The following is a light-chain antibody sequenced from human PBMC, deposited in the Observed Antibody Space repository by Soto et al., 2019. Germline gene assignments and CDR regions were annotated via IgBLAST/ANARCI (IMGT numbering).Light chain of an antibody. CDR3: QSYDSSLSGRYV. CDR1: SSNIGAGYD. J-gene: IGLJ1*01. CDR2: GSR. V-gene: IGLV1-40*01. Sequence: QAVVTQPPSVSGAPGQRVTISCTGSSSNIGAGYDVHWYQQLPGTAPKLLMYGSRNRPSGVPDRFSGTKSGTSASLAITGLQAEDEADYYCQSYDSSLSGRYVFGTGTKVTVL.